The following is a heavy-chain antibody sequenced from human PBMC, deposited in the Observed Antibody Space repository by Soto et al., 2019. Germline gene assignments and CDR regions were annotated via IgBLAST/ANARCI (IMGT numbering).Heavy chain of an antibody. CDR3: SGCSGGACHKNYGMDV. J-gene: IGHJ6*02. CDR1: GFTFSSCT. D-gene: IGHD2-15*01. V-gene: IGHV3-21*06. Sequence: EVHLVESGGGLVKPGGSLRLSCAVSGFTFSSCTMNWVRQAPGKGLEWVSSISPSSGHIYYADSVKGRFTISRDNAKNSLCLQMNSLRGEDTAVYYCSGCSGGACHKNYGMDVWGQGTTVNVSS. CDR2: ISPSSGHI.